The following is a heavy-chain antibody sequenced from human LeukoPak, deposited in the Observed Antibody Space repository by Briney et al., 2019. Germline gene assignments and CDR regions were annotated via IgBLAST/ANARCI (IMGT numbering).Heavy chain of an antibody. CDR2: ISYDGSNK. D-gene: IGHD2-2*01. V-gene: IGHV3-30*18. Sequence: SGGSLRLSCAASGFTFSSYGMHWVRQAPGKGLEWVAVISYDGSNKYYADSVKGRFTISRDNSKNTLYLQMNSLRAEDTAVYYCAKATIRYCSSTSCFYFDYWGQGTLVTVSS. CDR1: GFTFSSYG. J-gene: IGHJ4*02. CDR3: AKATIRYCSSTSCFYFDY.